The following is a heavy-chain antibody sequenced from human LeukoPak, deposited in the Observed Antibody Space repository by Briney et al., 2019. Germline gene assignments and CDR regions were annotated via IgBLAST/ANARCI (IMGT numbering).Heavy chain of an antibody. V-gene: IGHV3-23*01. D-gene: IGHD3-22*01. CDR3: AKDARGYHRPIDY. Sequence: QSGGSLRLSCAASAFTFSNYAMNWVRQAPGKGLEWVAGIGGGGTNTDYTDSVRGRFIISRDNSRNTLSLQMSSLRAEDTAVYYCAKDARGYHRPIDYWGQAILVPVSS. CDR1: AFTFSNYA. J-gene: IGHJ4*02. CDR2: IGGGGTNT.